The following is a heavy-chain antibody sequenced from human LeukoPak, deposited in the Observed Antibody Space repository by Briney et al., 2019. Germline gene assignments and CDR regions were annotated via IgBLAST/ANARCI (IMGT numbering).Heavy chain of an antibody. CDR3: ARYRPPGLLLDY. CDR1: GYTFTSYC. D-gene: IGHD2-15*01. Sequence: ASVKVSCKASGYTFTSYCMNWVRQAPGQGLEWMGWISAYNGNTNYAQKLQGRVTMTIDTSTSTAYMELRSLRSDDTAVYYCARYRPPGLLLDYWGQGTLVTVSS. J-gene: IGHJ4*02. CDR2: ISAYNGNT. V-gene: IGHV1-18*01.